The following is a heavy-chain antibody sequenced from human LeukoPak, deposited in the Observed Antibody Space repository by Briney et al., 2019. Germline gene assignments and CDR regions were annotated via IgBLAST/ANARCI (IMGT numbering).Heavy chain of an antibody. CDR1: GGSFSGYY. V-gene: IGHV4-34*01. D-gene: IGHD3-10*01. Sequence: SETLSLTCAVYGGSFSGYYWSWIRQPPGKGLEWIGEINHSGSTNYNPSLKSRVTISVDTSKNQFSLKLSSVTAADTAVYYCARGGLYYYGSGYFDYWGQGTLVTVSS. CDR3: ARGGLYYYGSGYFDY. J-gene: IGHJ4*02. CDR2: INHSGST.